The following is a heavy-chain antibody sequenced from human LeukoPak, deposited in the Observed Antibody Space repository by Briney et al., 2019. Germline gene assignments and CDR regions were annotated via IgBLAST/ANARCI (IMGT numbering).Heavy chain of an antibody. CDR3: ARVRGQPRLYYDILTGYRFDP. J-gene: IGHJ5*02. CDR2: IYYSGST. Sequence: SETLSLTCTVSGGSISSGGYYWSWLRQHPGKGLEWIGYIYYSGSTYYNPSLKSRVTISVDTSKNQFSLKLSSVTAADTAVYYCARVRGQPRLYYDILTGYRFDPWGQGTLVTVSS. D-gene: IGHD3-9*01. V-gene: IGHV4-31*03. CDR1: GGSISSGGYY.